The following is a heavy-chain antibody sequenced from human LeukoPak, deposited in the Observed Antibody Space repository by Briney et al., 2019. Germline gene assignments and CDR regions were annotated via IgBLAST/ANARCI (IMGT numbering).Heavy chain of an antibody. CDR3: ARDYDILTGYSDDFDY. CDR1: GYTFTSYY. Sequence: EASVKVSCKASGYTFTSYYMHWVRQAPGQGLEWMGWISPNSGGTNYAQKFQGRVTMTRNTSISTAYMELSRLRSDDTAVYYCARDYDILTGYSDDFDYWGQGSLVTVSS. J-gene: IGHJ4*02. D-gene: IGHD3-9*01. CDR2: ISPNSGGT. V-gene: IGHV1-2*02.